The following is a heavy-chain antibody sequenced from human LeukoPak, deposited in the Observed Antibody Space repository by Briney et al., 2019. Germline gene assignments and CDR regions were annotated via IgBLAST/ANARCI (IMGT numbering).Heavy chain of an antibody. D-gene: IGHD1-14*01. CDR3: ARYDRGLFFFDD. CDR2: IHYSGSS. CDR1: GDSLSNDY. J-gene: IGHJ4*02. Sequence: WDTLSLPCTVSGDSLSNDYWSWVRQPPGKGLEWIGYIHYSGSSNYHPSLGSRVTISLDTSKNQFSQKLKSVRAADTGMYHCARYDRGLFFFDDWGQGALVTVSS. V-gene: IGHV4-59*08.